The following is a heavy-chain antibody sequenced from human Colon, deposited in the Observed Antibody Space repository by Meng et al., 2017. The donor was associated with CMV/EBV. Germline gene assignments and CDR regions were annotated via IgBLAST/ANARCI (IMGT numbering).Heavy chain of an antibody. J-gene: IGHJ6*02. CDR2: IYGGGTT. CDR1: GFRLEEYA. D-gene: IGHD2-2*01. V-gene: IGHV3-53*01. CDR3: AGESGVPNGMDV. Sequence: GGSLRLSCAASGFRLEEYAMHWVRLAPGRGLEWVSVIYGGGTTHYADSVKGRFTISRDNSKNTLFLQMDSLRAEDTAVYYCAGESGVPNGMDVWGQGTTVTVSS.